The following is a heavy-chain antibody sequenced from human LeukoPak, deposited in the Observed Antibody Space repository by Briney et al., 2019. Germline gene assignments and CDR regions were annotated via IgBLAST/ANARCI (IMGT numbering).Heavy chain of an antibody. CDR1: GDSVSSKSAA. V-gene: IGHV6-1*01. J-gene: IGHJ6*02. CDR2: TYYRSKWYN. Sequence: SQTLSLTCAISGDSVSSKSAAWNWIRQSPSRGLEWLGRTYYRSKWYNDYAVSVKSRITNNPDTSKNQFSLQLNSVTPEDTAVYYCARGDYGSGEYYSYYGMDVWGQGTTVTVSS. CDR3: ARGDYGSGEYYSYYGMDV. D-gene: IGHD3-10*01.